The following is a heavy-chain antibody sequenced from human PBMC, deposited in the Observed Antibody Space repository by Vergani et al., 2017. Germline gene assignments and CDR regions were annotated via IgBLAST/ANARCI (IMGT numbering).Heavy chain of an antibody. CDR2: ISGSGGST. J-gene: IGHJ6*03. CDR1: GFTFSSYA. CDR3: ARDFLTRVTTLDYYYMGV. V-gene: IGHV3-23*01. Sequence: EVQLLESGGGLVQPGGSLRLSCAASGFTFSSYAMSWVRQAPGKGLEWVSAISGSGGSTYYADSVKGRFTISRDNSKNTLYLEMNALRAEDTAVYYCARDFLTRVTTLDYYYMGVWVKGTTVTVSS. D-gene: IGHD1-1*01.